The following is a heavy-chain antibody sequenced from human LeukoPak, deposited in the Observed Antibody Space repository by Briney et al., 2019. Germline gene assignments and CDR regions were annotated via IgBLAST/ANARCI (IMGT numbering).Heavy chain of an antibody. CDR3: ASDRLGDYDHSGYYDK. CDR2: ICDSGRTI. D-gene: IGHD3-22*01. Sequence: GGSLRLSCVASGFTFGGYEMNWVRQAPGKGLEWVSYICDSGRTIYYADSVKGRFTISRDNAKNSVYLQMNNLRAEDTAVYYCASDRLGDYDHSGYYDKWGQGTLVTVSS. J-gene: IGHJ4*02. V-gene: IGHV3-48*03. CDR1: GFTFGGYE.